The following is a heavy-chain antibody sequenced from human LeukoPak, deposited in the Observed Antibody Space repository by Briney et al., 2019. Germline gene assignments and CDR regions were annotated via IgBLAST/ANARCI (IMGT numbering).Heavy chain of an antibody. J-gene: IGHJ6*02. CDR2: ISSSSRDT. CDR3: ARERVDFGDWSRYYRYGMDV. CDR1: GFTFSTSS. Sequence: GGSLRLSCAASGFTFSTSSINWVRQAPGKGLDWVASISSSSRDTYYADSVKGRFTISRDNAKKSLYLQMSSLRAEDTAVYYCARERVDFGDWSRYYRYGMDVWGQGTTVTVTS. D-gene: IGHD4-17*01. V-gene: IGHV3-21*01.